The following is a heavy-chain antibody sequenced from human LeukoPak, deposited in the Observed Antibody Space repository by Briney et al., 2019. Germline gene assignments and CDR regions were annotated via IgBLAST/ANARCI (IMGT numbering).Heavy chain of an antibody. V-gene: IGHV3-23*01. Sequence: GGSLRPSCAASGFTFGHFAMNWVRQAPGQELEWVSQISASGNNAYYADSVKGRFTVSRANSKNTVYLQMNSLRAEDTAIYYCAKDQVIYGDYTFEYWGQGTLVTVSS. CDR3: AKDQVIYGDYTFEY. CDR2: ISASGNNA. J-gene: IGHJ4*02. D-gene: IGHD4-17*01. CDR1: GFTFGHFA.